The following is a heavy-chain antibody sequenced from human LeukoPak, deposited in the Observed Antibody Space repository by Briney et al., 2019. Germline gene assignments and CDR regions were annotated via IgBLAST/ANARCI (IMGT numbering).Heavy chain of an antibody. CDR2: IDPSDSYT. J-gene: IGHJ4*02. CDR3: ARHYGDYGHYFDY. V-gene: IGHV5-10-1*01. CDR1: GYSFTSYW. Sequence: GESLKISWKGSGYSFTSYWFRWVRQMPGKGLEWMGRIDPSDSYTNYSPSFQGHVTISADKSISTAYLQWSSLKASDTAMYYCARHYGDYGHYFDYWGQGTLVTVSS. D-gene: IGHD4-17*01.